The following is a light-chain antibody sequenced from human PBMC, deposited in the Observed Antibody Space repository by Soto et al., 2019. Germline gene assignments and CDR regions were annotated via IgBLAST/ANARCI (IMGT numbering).Light chain of an antibody. CDR1: QSVSSN. CDR3: QQYNNWPLT. J-gene: IGKJ4*01. CDR2: GAS. Sequence: EIEVTQSPATLSASPGEGVTVSCRASQSVSSNLAWYQQIPGQAPGLLMYGASTRATDIPARFSGAGSGTEFTLTITSLQSADFAVYYCQQYNNWPLTFGGGTNVDIK. V-gene: IGKV3D-15*01.